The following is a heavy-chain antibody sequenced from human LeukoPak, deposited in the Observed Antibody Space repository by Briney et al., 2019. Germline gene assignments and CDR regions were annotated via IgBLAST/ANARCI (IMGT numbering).Heavy chain of an antibody. CDR1: GFNFDEYA. CDR2: ISGSGGST. Sequence: QPGGSLRLSCVASGFNFDEYAMNWVRQAPGKGLEWASAISGSGGSTYYADSVKGRFTISRDNSKNTLYLQMNSLRAEDTAVYYCAKGGRGSYYATLDYWGQGTLVTVSS. J-gene: IGHJ4*02. CDR3: AKGGRGSYYATLDY. V-gene: IGHV3-23*01. D-gene: IGHD1-26*01.